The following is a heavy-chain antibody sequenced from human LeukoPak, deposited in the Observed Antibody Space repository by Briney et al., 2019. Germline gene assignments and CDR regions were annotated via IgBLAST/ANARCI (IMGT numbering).Heavy chain of an antibody. CDR1: GFDFSSYG. D-gene: IGHD5-12*01. Sequence: GGSLRLSCAASGFDFSSYGMSWVRQSPGKGLEWVSTFSASSTSTYYADSVKGRFTISRDNSKNTLYLQMNSLRAEDTAVYYCAKLCVATEAFDIWGQGTMVTVSS. CDR3: AKLCVATEAFDI. J-gene: IGHJ3*02. CDR2: FSASSTST. V-gene: IGHV3-23*01.